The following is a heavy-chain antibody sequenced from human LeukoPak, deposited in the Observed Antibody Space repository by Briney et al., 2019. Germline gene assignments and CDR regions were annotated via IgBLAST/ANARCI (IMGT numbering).Heavy chain of an antibody. CDR1: GLTFRNYG. J-gene: IGHJ5*02. CDR3: VPRAVGTYWFDP. D-gene: IGHD6-13*01. Sequence: PGGSLRLSCAVSGLTFRNYGMIWVRQAPGKGLQWVSSIGGTDDNTYYGDSVKGRFTISRDNSKNTLELQMNSLRVEDTAIYYCVPRAVGTYWFDPWGQGTLVTVSS. V-gene: IGHV3-23*01. CDR2: IGGTDDNT.